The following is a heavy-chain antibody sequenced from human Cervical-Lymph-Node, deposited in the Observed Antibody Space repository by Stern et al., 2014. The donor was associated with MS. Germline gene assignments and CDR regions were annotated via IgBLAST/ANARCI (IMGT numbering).Heavy chain of an antibody. CDR2: IYYRWRT. Sequence: QVQLQESGPGLVKPSQSLSLTCSVSGASISSGGYYLNWIRQRPGKGLEWIGHIYYRWRTYANPSLKGRASISIDPSKNQLSLTLASVTAADTDVYYCASPTEIFGGNDVGWFASWGQGILVTVSS. J-gene: IGHJ5*01. V-gene: IGHV4-31*03. CDR3: ASPTEIFGGNDVGWFAS. D-gene: IGHD3-16*01. CDR1: GASISSGGYY.